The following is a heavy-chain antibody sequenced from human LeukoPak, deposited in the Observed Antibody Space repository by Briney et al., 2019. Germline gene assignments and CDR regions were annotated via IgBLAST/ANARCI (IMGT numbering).Heavy chain of an antibody. J-gene: IGHJ4*02. CDR2: IYYSGRT. CDR1: GDSISSDY. D-gene: IGHD4-23*01. Sequence: SETLSLTCTVSGDSISSDYWSWIRQPPGKGLEYIGYIYYSGRTNYNPSLKSRVTISLDTSKNQFSLRLSSVTAADTAIYYCSRVRGGNSVLDNWGQGTLVTVS. CDR3: SRVRGGNSVLDN. V-gene: IGHV4-59*01.